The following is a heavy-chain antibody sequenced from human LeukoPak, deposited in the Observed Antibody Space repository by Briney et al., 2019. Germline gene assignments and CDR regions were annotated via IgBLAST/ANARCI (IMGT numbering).Heavy chain of an antibody. CDR1: GVSMNSHY. V-gene: IGHV4-4*09. CDR2: ISGSGST. J-gene: IGHJ4*02. Sequence: SETLSLTCSVSGVSMNSHYLNWIRQPPGKGLGWIGFISGSGSTNYNPSLMSRVTVSLETSKRQFSLKLRSVTAADTAVYYCVVSPNQDFYDYWGQGTLVTVSS. CDR3: VVSPNQDFYDY.